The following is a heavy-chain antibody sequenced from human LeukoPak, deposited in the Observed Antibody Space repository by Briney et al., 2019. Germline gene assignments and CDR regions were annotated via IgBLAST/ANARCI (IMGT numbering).Heavy chain of an antibody. CDR1: GFTFSRNW. CDR2: IKEDGSEE. V-gene: IGHV3-7*01. J-gene: IGHJ6*02. D-gene: IGHD1-7*01. Sequence: GGSLRLSCAASGFTFSRNWMSWVRQTQGKGLEWVANIKEDGSEEHYMDSVKGRFTISRDNAKNSLYLEMNSLRAEDTAVYYCASNWNYVRGYGMDVWGQGTTVIVSS. CDR3: ASNWNYVRGYGMDV.